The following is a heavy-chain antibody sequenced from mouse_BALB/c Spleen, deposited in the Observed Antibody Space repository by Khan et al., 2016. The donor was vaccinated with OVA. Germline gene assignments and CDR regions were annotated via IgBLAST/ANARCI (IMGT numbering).Heavy chain of an antibody. Sequence: EVELVESGAELVKPGASVKLSCTASGFNIKDTYMHWVKQRPEQGLEWIGRIDPANGNTEFDPKFQGKATITADTSSNTAYLQLSSLTSDDTAVYYSARGPRGYWDQGTTLTVSS. CDR3: ARGPRGY. CDR2: IDPANGNT. V-gene: IGHV14-3*02. CDR1: GFNIKDTY. J-gene: IGHJ2*01.